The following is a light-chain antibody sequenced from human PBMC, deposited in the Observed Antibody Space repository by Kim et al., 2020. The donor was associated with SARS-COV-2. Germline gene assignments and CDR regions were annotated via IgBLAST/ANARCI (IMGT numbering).Light chain of an antibody. CDR3: AAWDDSLSGVG. V-gene: IGLV1-47*02. Sequence: GQRVTIFCSGSTSNIGSNYVCWYQQFPGTAPKLLMYSNNQRPSGVPDRFSASKSGTSASLAISGPRAEDEAVYYCAAWDDSLSGVGFGGGTKLTVL. J-gene: IGLJ2*01. CDR2: SNN. CDR1: TSNIGSNY.